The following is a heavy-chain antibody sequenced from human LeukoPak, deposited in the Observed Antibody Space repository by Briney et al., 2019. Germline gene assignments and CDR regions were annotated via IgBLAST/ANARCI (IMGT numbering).Heavy chain of an antibody. CDR1: GFTFSTYW. Sequence: GGSLRLTCAISGFTFSTYWMSWVRQVPGKGLEWVANIKQDGSEIYYVDSVKGRFTISRDNAKNSLFLQMNSLRAEDTAVYYCAELGITMIGGVWGKGTTVTISS. J-gene: IGHJ6*04. V-gene: IGHV3-7*01. CDR3: AELGITMIGGV. CDR2: IKQDGSEI. D-gene: IGHD3-10*02.